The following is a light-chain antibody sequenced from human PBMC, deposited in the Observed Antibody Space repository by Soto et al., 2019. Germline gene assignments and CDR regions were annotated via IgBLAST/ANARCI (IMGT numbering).Light chain of an antibody. Sequence: QSALTQPPSVSGSPGQSVTIPCTGTSSDVGAYDRVSWYQQPPGTAPRVMIYDVSNRPSGVPDRFSGSKSGNTASLTISGLLPEDESDYYCSSVTTKTTLVFGGGTKVTVL. J-gene: IGLJ2*01. CDR1: SSDVGAYDR. CDR3: SSVTTKTTLV. V-gene: IGLV2-18*02. CDR2: DVS.